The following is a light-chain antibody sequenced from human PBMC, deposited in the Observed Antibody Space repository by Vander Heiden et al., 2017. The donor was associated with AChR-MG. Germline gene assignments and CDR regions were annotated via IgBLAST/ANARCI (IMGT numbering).Light chain of an antibody. J-gene: IGLJ3*02. CDR2: DVS. Sequence: QSALTQSRSVSGSPCQSVTIAGTGTNREGGGYNYVSWYQQQPGKAPKLMIDDVSKRPAGVPDRFSGTKSGNTASLTISRRQAEDEAYYYCCSYAGSYTFVFGGGTKLTVL. CDR3: CSYAGSYTFV. CDR1: NREGGGYNY. V-gene: IGLV2-11*01.